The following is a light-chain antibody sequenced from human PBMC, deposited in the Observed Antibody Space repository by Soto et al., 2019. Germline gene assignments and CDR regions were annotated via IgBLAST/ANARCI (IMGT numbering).Light chain of an antibody. CDR3: QQYGNSPGT. V-gene: IGKV3-20*01. CDR1: QSVSGRY. J-gene: IGKJ2*01. Sequence: EIVLTQSPGTLSLSPGERPTLSCRASQSVSGRYLAWYQQIPGQAPRLLIYGASSRATGIPDRFSGSGSGTDFTLAISRLEPEDFAVYYCQQYGNSPGTFGQGTKLEIK. CDR2: GAS.